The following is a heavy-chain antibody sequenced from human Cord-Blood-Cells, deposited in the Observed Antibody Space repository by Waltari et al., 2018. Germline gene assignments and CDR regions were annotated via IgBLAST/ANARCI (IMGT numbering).Heavy chain of an antibody. Sequence: EVQLVESGGGLVQPGGSLRLSCAASGFTFSSYWMHWVRQAPGKGLVWVGRINKERSSTSYADSGKGRFTISRDNTKNTLYLQMNSLRAEDTAVYYCAREHIVVVTAIDYWGQGTLVTVSS. CDR3: AREHIVVVTAIDY. CDR1: GFTFSSYW. D-gene: IGHD2-21*02. J-gene: IGHJ4*02. CDR2: INKERSST. V-gene: IGHV3-74*01.